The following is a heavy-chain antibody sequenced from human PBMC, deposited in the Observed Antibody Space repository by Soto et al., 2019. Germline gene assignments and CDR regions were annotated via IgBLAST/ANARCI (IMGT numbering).Heavy chain of an antibody. V-gene: IGHV4-59*01. D-gene: IGHD4-17*01. CDR3: AYGDSRGPFDS. J-gene: IGHJ4*02. Sequence: SETLSLTCTVSGGSIISYYWSWIRQPPGKGLEWIGYIYNNGSTNYNPSLTSRVTISVDTSKNQFSLKLSSVTAADTAVYYCAYGDSRGPFDSWGQGTLVTVSS. CDR1: GGSIISYY. CDR2: IYNNGST.